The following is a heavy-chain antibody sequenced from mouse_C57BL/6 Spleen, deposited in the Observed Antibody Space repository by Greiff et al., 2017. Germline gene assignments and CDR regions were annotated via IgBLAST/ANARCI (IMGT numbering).Heavy chain of an antibody. J-gene: IGHJ1*03. CDR1: GYAFSSYW. D-gene: IGHD6-1*01. Sequence: QVQLQQSGAELVKPGASVKISCKASGYAFSSYWMNWVKQRPGKGLEWIGQIYPGDGDTNYNGKFKGKATLTADKSSSTAYMQLSSLTSEDSAVYFCARSFPLSGSSYWYFDVWGTGTTVTVSS. CDR2: IYPGDGDT. CDR3: ARSFPLSGSSYWYFDV. V-gene: IGHV1-80*01.